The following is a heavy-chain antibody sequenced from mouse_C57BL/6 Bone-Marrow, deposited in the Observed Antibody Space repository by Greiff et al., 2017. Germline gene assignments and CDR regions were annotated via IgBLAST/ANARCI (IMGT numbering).Heavy chain of an antibody. D-gene: IGHD1-2*01. V-gene: IGHV7-3*01. CDR3: ARYRHIASWLTPDY. CDR2: IRNKANGYTT. CDR1: GFTFTDYY. Sequence: EVHLVESGGGLVQPGGSLSLSCAASGFTFTDYYMSWVRQPPGKALEWLGFIRNKANGYTTEYSASVKGRFTISRDNSQSILYLQMNALRAEDSATYYCARYRHIASWLTPDYWGQGTTLTVSS. J-gene: IGHJ2*01.